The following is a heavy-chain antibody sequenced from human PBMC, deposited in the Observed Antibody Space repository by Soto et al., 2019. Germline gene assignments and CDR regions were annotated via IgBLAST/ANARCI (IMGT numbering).Heavy chain of an antibody. CDR3: AHVAPYYEYVWGSYRPKAPFDY. Sequence: QITLKESGPTLVKPTQTLPLTCTFSGFSLSTSGVGVGWIRQPPGKALEWLALIYWDDDKRYSPSLKSRLTITKETSKNQVVLTRTNMDPVDTATYYCAHVAPYYEYVWGSYRPKAPFDYWGQGTLVTVSS. J-gene: IGHJ4*02. CDR2: IYWDDDK. V-gene: IGHV2-5*02. D-gene: IGHD3-16*02. CDR1: GFSLSTSGVG.